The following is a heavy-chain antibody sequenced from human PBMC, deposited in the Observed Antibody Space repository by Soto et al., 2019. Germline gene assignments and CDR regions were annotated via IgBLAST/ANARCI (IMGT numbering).Heavy chain of an antibody. CDR3: ARRTVGYCSSTSCENYYMDV. V-gene: IGHV1-8*01. CDR2: MNPNSGNT. Sequence: QVQLVQSGAEVKKPGASVKVSCKASGYTFTSYDINWVRQATGQGLEWMGWMNPNSGNTGYAQKFQGRVTMTRNTSISTAYMELNSLRSEDTAVYYCARRTVGYCSSTSCENYYMDVWGKGTTVTVAS. CDR1: GYTFTSYD. D-gene: IGHD2-2*03. J-gene: IGHJ6*03.